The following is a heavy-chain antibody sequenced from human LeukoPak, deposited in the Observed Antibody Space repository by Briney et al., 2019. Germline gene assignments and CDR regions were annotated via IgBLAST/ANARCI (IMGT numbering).Heavy chain of an antibody. Sequence: SETLSLTCAVSGVSISSSNWWSWVRQPPGKGLEWIGEIYHSGSTNYNPSLKSRVTISVDKSKNQFSLKLSSVTAADTAVYYCASVVVVAATGAFDIWGQGTMVTVSS. CDR1: GVSISSSNW. D-gene: IGHD2-15*01. CDR2: IYHSGST. V-gene: IGHV4-4*02. J-gene: IGHJ3*02. CDR3: ASVVVVAATGAFDI.